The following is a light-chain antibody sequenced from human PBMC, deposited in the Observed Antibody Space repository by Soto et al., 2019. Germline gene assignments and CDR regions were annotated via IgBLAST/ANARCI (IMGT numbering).Light chain of an antibody. CDR1: SSDVGGYNY. CDR2: EVS. Sequence: QSVLTQPPSASGSPGQSVTISCTGTSSDVGGYNYVSWCQQHPGKAPKLMIYEVSKRPSGVPDRFSGSKSGNTASLTVSGLQAEDEADYYCSSYAGSLYVFGTGTKLTVL. J-gene: IGLJ1*01. CDR3: SSYAGSLYV. V-gene: IGLV2-8*01.